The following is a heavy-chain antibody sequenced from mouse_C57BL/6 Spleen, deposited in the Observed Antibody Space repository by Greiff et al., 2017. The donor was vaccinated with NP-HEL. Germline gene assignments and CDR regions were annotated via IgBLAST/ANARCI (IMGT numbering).Heavy chain of an antibody. CDR3: TRSRDGY. Sequence: QVHVKQSGAELVRPGASVTLSCKASGYTFTDYEMHWVKQTPVHGLEWIGAIDPETGGTAYNQKFKGKAILTADKSSSTAYMELRSLTSEDSAVYYCTRSRDGYWGQGTTLTVSS. J-gene: IGHJ2*01. D-gene: IGHD3-3*01. V-gene: IGHV1-15*01. CDR1: GYTFTDYE. CDR2: IDPETGGT.